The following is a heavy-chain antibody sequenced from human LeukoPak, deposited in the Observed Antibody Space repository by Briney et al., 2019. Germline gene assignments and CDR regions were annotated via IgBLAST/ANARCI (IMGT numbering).Heavy chain of an antibody. D-gene: IGHD3-22*01. V-gene: IGHV3-74*01. CDR1: GFTFSSYW. CDR3: ARGHYDSRGAFDI. Sequence: QPGGSLRLSCAASGFTFSSYWMHWVRQAPGKGLVWVSRINTDGSSTSYADSVKGRFTISRDNAKNTLYLQMNSLRAEDTAVYYCARGHYDSRGAFDIWGQGTMVTVSS. J-gene: IGHJ3*02. CDR2: INTDGSST.